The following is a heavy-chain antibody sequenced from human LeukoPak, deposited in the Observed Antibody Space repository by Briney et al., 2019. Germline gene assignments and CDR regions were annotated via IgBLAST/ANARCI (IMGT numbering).Heavy chain of an antibody. Sequence: PGGSLRLSCAASGFTFSSYWMSWVRQAPGKGLEWVANIKQDGSEKYYVDSVKGRFTISRDNAKNTLYLQMNSLRAEDTAVYYCASWTTVVTPGGGDYWGQGTLVTVSS. J-gene: IGHJ4*02. CDR3: ASWTTVVTPGGGDY. V-gene: IGHV3-7*01. CDR1: GFTFSSYW. CDR2: IKQDGSEK. D-gene: IGHD4-23*01.